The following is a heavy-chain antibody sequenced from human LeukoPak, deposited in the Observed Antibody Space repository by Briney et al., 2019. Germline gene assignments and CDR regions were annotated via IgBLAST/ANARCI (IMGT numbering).Heavy chain of an antibody. V-gene: IGHV3-53*01. CDR2: IYSGGST. Sequence: GGSLRLSCAASGFTVSSNYMSWVRQAPGKGLEWVSVIYSGGSTYYADSVKGRFTISRDNSKNTLYLQMNSLRAEDTAVYYCARDLHYSGSPPGDYWGQGTLVTVSS. J-gene: IGHJ4*02. CDR3: ARDLHYSGSPPGDY. D-gene: IGHD1-26*01. CDR1: GFTVSSNY.